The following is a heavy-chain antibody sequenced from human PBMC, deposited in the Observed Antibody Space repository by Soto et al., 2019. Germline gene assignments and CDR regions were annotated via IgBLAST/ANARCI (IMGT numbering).Heavy chain of an antibody. Sequence: SETLSLTCAVYGGSFSGYYWSWIRQPPGKGLEWIGEINHSGSTNYNPSLKSRVTISVDTSKNQFSLKLSSVTAADTAVYYCASGWSGGDYFDYWGQGTLVTVSS. D-gene: IGHD3-10*01. CDR3: ASGWSGGDYFDY. V-gene: IGHV4-34*01. CDR2: INHSGST. CDR1: GGSFSGYY. J-gene: IGHJ4*02.